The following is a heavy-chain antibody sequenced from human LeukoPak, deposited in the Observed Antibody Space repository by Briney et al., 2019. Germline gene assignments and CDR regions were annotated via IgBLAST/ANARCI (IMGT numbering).Heavy chain of an antibody. CDR2: INHSGST. V-gene: IGHV4-34*01. CDR1: GGSLSGYY. D-gene: IGHD2-15*01. CDR3: ARVPYCSGGSCNYYYYYGMDV. J-gene: IGHJ6*02. Sequence: SETLSLTCAVHGGSLSGYYWSWIRQPPGKGLEWIGEINHSGSTNYNPSLKSRVTISVDTSKNQFSLKLSSVPAADTAVYYCARVPYCSGGSCNYYYYYGMDVWGQGTTVTVSS.